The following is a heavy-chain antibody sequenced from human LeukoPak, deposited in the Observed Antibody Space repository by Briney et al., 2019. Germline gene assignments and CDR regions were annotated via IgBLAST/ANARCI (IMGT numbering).Heavy chain of an antibody. D-gene: IGHD7-27*01. Sequence: PSETLSLTCTVSGGSINSYYWSWIRQPPGKGLEWIGYIYYSGGTSYNPSLKSRVTISVDTSKNQFSLKLSSVTAADTAVYFCARGFRGDNFDYWGQGTLVTVSS. CDR2: IYYSGGT. CDR3: ARGFRGDNFDY. CDR1: GGSINSYY. J-gene: IGHJ4*02. V-gene: IGHV4-59*08.